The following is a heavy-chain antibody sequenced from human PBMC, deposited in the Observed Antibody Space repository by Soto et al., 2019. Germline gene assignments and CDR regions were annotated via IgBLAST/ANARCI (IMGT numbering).Heavy chain of an antibody. CDR2: INHSGST. CDR1: GGSFSGYY. CDR3: ARGRGYCSGGICWDNWFDT. D-gene: IGHD2-15*01. V-gene: IGHV4-34*01. J-gene: IGHJ5*02. Sequence: SETLSLTCAVYGGSFSGYYWSWIRQPPGKGLEWIGEINHSGSTNYNPSLKSRVTISVDTSKNQFSLKLSSVTAADTAVYYCARGRGYCSGGICWDNWFDTWGQGTRVTVSA.